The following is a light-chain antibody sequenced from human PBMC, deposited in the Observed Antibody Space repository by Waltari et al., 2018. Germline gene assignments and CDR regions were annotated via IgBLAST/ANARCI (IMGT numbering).Light chain of an antibody. V-gene: IGKV1-9*01. CDR1: QGISSY. Sequence: DIQLTQSPSFLSASVGDRVTITCRASQGISSYLAWYQQKPGKAPKLLIYAASTLQSGVPSRFSGSGSGTEFTLTISSLQPEDFATYYCQQRGRFGQGTKLEIK. J-gene: IGKJ2*01. CDR3: QQRGR. CDR2: AAS.